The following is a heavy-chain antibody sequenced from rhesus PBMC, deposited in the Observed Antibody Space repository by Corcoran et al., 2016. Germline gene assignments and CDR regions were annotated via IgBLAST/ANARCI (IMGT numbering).Heavy chain of an antibody. Sequence: QVQLQESGPGLVKPSATLSLTCAASGASISSYWWNWIRQPPGPVLVWSGEINGNSGSTNYNPSLKRRVIFSKDASKNQFSLKLTSVTAADTAVYYCARGRIVLVLLTKFSLDVWGRGVLVTVSS. D-gene: IGHD2-2*01. CDR1: GASISSYW. CDR3: ARGRIVLVLLTKFSLDV. CDR2: INGNSGST. J-gene: IGHJ5-2*02. V-gene: IGHV4-80*01.